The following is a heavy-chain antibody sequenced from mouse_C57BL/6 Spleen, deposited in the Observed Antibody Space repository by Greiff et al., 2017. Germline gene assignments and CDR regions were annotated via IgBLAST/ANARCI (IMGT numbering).Heavy chain of an antibody. D-gene: IGHD2-4*01. V-gene: IGHV1-15*01. CDR2: IDPETGGT. CDR1: GYTFTDYE. CDR3: TRHYDYLFDY. Sequence: QVQLQQSGAELVRPGASVTLSCKASGYTFTDYEMHWVKQTPVHGLEWIGAIDPETGGTAYNQKFKGKALLTADKSSSTAYMELRSLTSEDSAVYYCTRHYDYLFDYWGQGTTLTVSS. J-gene: IGHJ2*01.